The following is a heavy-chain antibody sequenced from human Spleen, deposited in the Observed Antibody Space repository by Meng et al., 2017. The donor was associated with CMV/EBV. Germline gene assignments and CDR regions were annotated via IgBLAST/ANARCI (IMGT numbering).Heavy chain of an antibody. J-gene: IGHJ6*02. CDR2: IYYSGST. Sequence: SETLSLTCTVSGGSVSSGSYYWSWIRQPPGRGLEWIGYIYYSGSTNYNPSLKSRVTISVDTSKNQFSLKLSSVTAADTAVYYCARDRARGCSSTSCHGGTKYYYYYGMDVWGQGTTVTVSS. CDR1: GGSVSSGSYY. D-gene: IGHD2-2*01. CDR3: ARDRARGCSSTSCHGGTKYYYYYGMDV. V-gene: IGHV4-61*01.